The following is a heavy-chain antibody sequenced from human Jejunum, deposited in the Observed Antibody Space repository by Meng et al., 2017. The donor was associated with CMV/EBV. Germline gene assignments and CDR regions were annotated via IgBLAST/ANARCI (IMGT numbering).Heavy chain of an antibody. J-gene: IGHJ4*02. Sequence: VSAADYYWSWIRPSPGKGLEWIGLIYYSGSTKNNPSLKSRVTISLDTSKNEFSLKLSSVTAADTAVYYCARAGRTIYGVIHYYFDYWGQGTLVTVSS. CDR3: ARAGRTIYGVIHYYFDY. CDR1: VSAADYY. CDR2: IYYSGST. V-gene: IGHV4-61*08. D-gene: IGHD3-3*01.